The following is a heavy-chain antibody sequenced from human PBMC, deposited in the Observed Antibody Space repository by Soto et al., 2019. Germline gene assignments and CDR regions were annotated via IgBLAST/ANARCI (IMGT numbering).Heavy chain of an antibody. D-gene: IGHD3-22*01. J-gene: IGHJ4*02. CDR1: GYSFATSG. CDR3: ARAGQYYDASGYAD. CDR2: ISVYNGNT. V-gene: IGHV1-18*01. Sequence: QVKLVQSGTEVKKPGASIKVSCKASGYSFATSGMTWVRQAPGQGLEWMGWISVYNGNTNYDQKLQDRVTMTTDTSTTTAFVEVRNLRSDDTAVYYCARAGQYYDASGYADWGQGSLVTVS.